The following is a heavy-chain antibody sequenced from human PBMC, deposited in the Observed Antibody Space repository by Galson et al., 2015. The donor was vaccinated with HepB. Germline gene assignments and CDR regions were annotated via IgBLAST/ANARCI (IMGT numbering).Heavy chain of an antibody. J-gene: IGHJ6*02. CDR3: ARNGYSGYDSDYYYYYGMDV. CDR2: ISAYNGYT. Sequence: SVKVSCKASGYTFTSYGISWVRQAPGQGPEWMGCISAYNGYTKYAQKLQGRVTMTTDTSTSTAYMELRRLRSDDTAVYYCARNGYSGYDSDYYYYYGMDVWGQGTTVTVSS. CDR1: GYTFTSYG. D-gene: IGHD5-12*01. V-gene: IGHV1-18*04.